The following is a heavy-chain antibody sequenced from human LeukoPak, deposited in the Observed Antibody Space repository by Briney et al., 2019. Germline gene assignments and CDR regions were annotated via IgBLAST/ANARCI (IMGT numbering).Heavy chain of an antibody. CDR3: APGSYFDY. V-gene: IGHV3-23*01. CDR2: LSANDGTT. Sequence: GGSLRLSCAASGFTFSSYAMSWVRQAPGKGPEWVSGLSANDGTTYYADSVKGRFTISRDDSKNTLYLQMNNLRVEDTAVYYCAPGSYFDYWGQGTLVTVSS. D-gene: IGHD1-26*01. CDR1: GFTFSSYA. J-gene: IGHJ4*02.